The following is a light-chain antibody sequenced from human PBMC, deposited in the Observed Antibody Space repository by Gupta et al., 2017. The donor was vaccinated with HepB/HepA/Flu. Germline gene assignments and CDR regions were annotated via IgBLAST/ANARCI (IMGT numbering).Light chain of an antibody. CDR3: NSRDSSGDHLV. CDR1: SLTKYH. Sequence: SSELTQDPAVSVDLGPSIRITCQGASLTKYHASWYQQKPGQAPARCRVGENSRPSGIPDRFSGSRSGNTASLTITGAQAEDEADYFCNSRDSSGDHLVFGSGT. J-gene: IGLJ1*01. CDR2: GEN. V-gene: IGLV3-19*01.